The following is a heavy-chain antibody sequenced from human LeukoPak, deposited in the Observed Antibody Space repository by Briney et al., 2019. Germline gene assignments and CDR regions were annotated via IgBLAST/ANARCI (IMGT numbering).Heavy chain of an antibody. V-gene: IGHV3-7*03. D-gene: IGHD6-13*01. CDR1: GFTFSGYW. J-gene: IGHJ4*02. CDR3: ARGLIAAAGTCFDY. Sequence: GGSLRLSCADSGFTFSGYWMNWVRQAPGKGLEWVANINQNGGEKYYVDSVKGRFTISRDNSKNTLYLQMNSLRAEDTAVYYCARGLIAAAGTCFDYWGQGTLVTVSS. CDR2: INQNGGEK.